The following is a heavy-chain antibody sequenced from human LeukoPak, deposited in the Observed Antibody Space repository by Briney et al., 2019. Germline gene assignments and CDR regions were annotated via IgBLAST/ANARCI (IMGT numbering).Heavy chain of an antibody. V-gene: IGHV4-59*01. J-gene: IGHJ5*02. CDR3: AGGERKYSYGQEVNWFDP. CDR1: GGSLSSYY. D-gene: IGHD5-18*01. Sequence: PSETLSLTCTVSGGSLSSYYWSWLRQPPGKGLEWIGYIYYSGSTNYNPSLKSRVTISVDTSKNQFSLKLSSVTAADTAVYYCAGGERKYSYGQEVNWFDPWGQGTLVTVSS. CDR2: IYYSGST.